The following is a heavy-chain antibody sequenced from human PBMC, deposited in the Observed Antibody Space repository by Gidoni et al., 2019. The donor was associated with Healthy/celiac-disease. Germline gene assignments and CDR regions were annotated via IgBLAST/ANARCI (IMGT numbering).Heavy chain of an antibody. CDR1: GGSFSGYY. Sequence: QVQLQQWGAGLLKPSETLSLTCAVYGGSFSGYYWSWIRQPPGKGLEWIGEINHSGSTNYNPSLKSRVTISVDTSKNQFSLKLSSVTAADTAVYYCARLTMIVVVIPYGMDVWGQGTTVTVSS. D-gene: IGHD3-22*01. CDR2: INHSGST. J-gene: IGHJ6*02. V-gene: IGHV4-34*01. CDR3: ARLTMIVVVIPYGMDV.